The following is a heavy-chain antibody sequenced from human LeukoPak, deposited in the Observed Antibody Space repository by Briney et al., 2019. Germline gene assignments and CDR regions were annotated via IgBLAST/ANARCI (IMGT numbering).Heavy chain of an antibody. Sequence: SLRLSCAASGFTFNDYAMHWVRQAPGKGLEWVSGIGWNSGSIGYADSVKGRFTISRDNAKNSLYLQMNSLRAEVMALYYCAKDYGSGSYYISYFDYWGQGTLVTVSS. D-gene: IGHD3-10*01. CDR3: AKDYGSGSYYISYFDY. CDR2: IGWNSGSI. CDR1: GFTFNDYA. J-gene: IGHJ4*02. V-gene: IGHV3-9*03.